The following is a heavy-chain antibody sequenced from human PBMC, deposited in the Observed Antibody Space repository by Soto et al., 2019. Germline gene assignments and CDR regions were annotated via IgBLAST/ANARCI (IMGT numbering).Heavy chain of an antibody. Sequence: SXKVSYKASGYSXKGNYRYLVRQTPGQGLEWMGWINPNSSGTVYAQKFQGRVNMTRDTSLTTVYMQPNRLKSDESAVYYCARDLIVDGPDNYAMDVWGQGTTVTVSS. J-gene: IGHJ6*02. V-gene: IGHV1-2*02. D-gene: IGHD3-22*01. CDR3: ARDLIVDGPDNYAMDV. CDR2: INPNSSGT. CDR1: GYSXKGNY.